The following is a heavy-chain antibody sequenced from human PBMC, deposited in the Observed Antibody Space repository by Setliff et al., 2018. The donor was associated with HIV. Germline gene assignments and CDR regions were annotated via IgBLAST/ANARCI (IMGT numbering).Heavy chain of an antibody. Sequence: ASVKVSCKASGYILGSNEISWVRRAPGQGLEWMGWISVGNLNTNYAEKFQGRVTMTVDTSTNTAYMEVRSLTSDDTATYYCARDRVFRTTRAFDYWGQGTLVTVSS. V-gene: IGHV1-18*01. CDR2: ISVGNLNT. CDR1: GYILGSNE. J-gene: IGHJ4*02. CDR3: ARDRVFRTTRAFDY. D-gene: IGHD2-21*01.